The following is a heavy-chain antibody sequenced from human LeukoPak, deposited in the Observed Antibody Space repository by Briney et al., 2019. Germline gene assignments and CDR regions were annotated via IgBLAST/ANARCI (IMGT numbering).Heavy chain of an antibody. CDR1: AVTFNNYW. Sequence: GESLKISCKGSAVTFNNYWTGWVRQLPGKGLDWMGIIYPGDSETRYSPSFQGQVTMSVDKSINTAYLHWGSLKASDTAMYFCARLSTRLLDHWGQGTRVTVSS. CDR2: IYPGDSET. J-gene: IGHJ4*02. V-gene: IGHV5-51*01. CDR3: ARLSTRLLDH. D-gene: IGHD3-3*01.